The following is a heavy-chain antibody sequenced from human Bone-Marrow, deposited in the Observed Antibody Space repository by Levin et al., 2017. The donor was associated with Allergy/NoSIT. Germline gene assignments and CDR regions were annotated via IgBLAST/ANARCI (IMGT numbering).Heavy chain of an antibody. Sequence: PSETLSLTCAASGFTFRSHSMNWVRQAPGKGLEWVSYISTSSGTIYYAESVKGRFTISRDNARNSLYLQMDSLRAEDTALYYCARAGEIDSADWLVHLWGRGTLVTVSS. CDR3: ARAGEIDSADWLVHL. CDR1: GFTFRSHS. V-gene: IGHV3-48*04. CDR2: ISTSSGTI. D-gene: IGHD3-10*01. J-gene: IGHJ2*01.